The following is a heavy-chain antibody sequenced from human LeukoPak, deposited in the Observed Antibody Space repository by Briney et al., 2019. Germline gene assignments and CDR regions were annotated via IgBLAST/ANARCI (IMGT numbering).Heavy chain of an antibody. CDR2: ISSSGFTI. D-gene: IGHD5-18*01. V-gene: IGHV3-11*01. CDR3: ARGDRAMKHDAFDI. Sequence: GGSLRLSCAASGFTFSDYHMNWIRRAPGKGLEWVSYISSSGFTIYFADSVKGRFTISRDNAKKSLYLQVNSLRAEDTAVYYCARGDRAMKHDAFDIWGQGTMVTVSS. CDR1: GFTFSDYH. J-gene: IGHJ3*02.